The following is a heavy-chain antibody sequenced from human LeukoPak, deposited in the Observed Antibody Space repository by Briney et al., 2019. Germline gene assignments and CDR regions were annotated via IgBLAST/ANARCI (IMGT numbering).Heavy chain of an antibody. CDR2: ISSSSSYI. V-gene: IGHV3-21*01. Sequence: GGSLRLSCAASGFTFSSYSMNWVRQAPGKGLEWVSSISSSSSYIYYADSVKGRFTISRDNAKNSLYLQMNSLRAEDTAVYYCARSRRLYWYFDLWGRGTLVTVSS. CDR3: ARSRRLYWYFDL. CDR1: GFTFSSYS. J-gene: IGHJ2*01. D-gene: IGHD4-17*01.